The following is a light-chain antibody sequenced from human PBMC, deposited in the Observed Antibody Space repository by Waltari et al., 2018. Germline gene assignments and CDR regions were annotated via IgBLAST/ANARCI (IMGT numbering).Light chain of an antibody. J-gene: IGKJ2*03. CDR2: DAS. V-gene: IGKV3-11*01. CDR3: QQRSNWPPVYS. CDR1: QSVSSY. Sequence: EIVLTQSPATLSLSPGERATLSCRASQSVSSYLAWYQQKPGQAPRLLIYDASNRATGIPARFSGSGSGTDFTLTSSSLEPEDFAVYYCQQRSNWPPVYSFGQGTKLEIK.